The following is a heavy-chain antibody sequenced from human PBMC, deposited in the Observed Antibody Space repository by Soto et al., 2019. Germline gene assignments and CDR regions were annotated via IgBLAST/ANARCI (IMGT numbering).Heavy chain of an antibody. J-gene: IGHJ6*02. D-gene: IGHD3-16*01. CDR1: GGSMSSSAHY. CDR3: ATNSMMLLPRPYYAMEV. V-gene: IGHV4-31*03. Sequence: SETLSLTCTVSGGSMSSSAHYWSWIRQLPGKGLEWIGYIYYSGTSYYNPSLKSRVTISVDTSKNQFSLKLNSVTAADTAVYFCATNSMMLLPRPYYAMEVWGQGTTVTVSS. CDR2: IYYSGTS.